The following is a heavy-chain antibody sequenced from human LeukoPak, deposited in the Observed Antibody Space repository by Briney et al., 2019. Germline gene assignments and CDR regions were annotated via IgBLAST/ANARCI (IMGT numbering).Heavy chain of an antibody. D-gene: IGHD2-15*01. CDR2: MNPNSGNT. CDR1: GYTFTSYD. J-gene: IGHJ6*03. CDR3: ARGQRWRSRYCYYMDV. V-gene: IGHV1-8*01. Sequence: GASVKVSCKASGYTFTSYDINWVRQATGQGLEWMGWMNPNSGNTGYAQKFQGRVTMTRNTSISTAYMELSSLRSEDTAVYYCARGQRWRSRYCYYMDVWGKGTTVTVSS.